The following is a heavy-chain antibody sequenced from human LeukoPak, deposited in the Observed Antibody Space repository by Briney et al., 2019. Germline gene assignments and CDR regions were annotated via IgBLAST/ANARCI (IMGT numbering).Heavy chain of an antibody. Sequence: ASVKVSCKASGYTFTSYDINWVRQATGQGLEWMGWMNPNSGNTGYAQKFQGRVTMTRNTSISTAYMELSSLRSEDTAVYYCARGTAAAGSYYYYYMDVWGKGSTVTISS. CDR3: ARGTAAAGSYYYYYMDV. J-gene: IGHJ6*03. D-gene: IGHD6-13*01. CDR2: MNPNSGNT. V-gene: IGHV1-8*01. CDR1: GYTFTSYD.